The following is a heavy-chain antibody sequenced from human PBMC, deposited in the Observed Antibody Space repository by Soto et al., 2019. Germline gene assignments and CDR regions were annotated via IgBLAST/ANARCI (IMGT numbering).Heavy chain of an antibody. Sequence: GGSLRLSCAASGFTFSSYSMSWVRQAPGKGLEWVSAISGSGGSTYYADSVKGRFTISRDNSKNTLYLQMNSLRAEDTAVYYCAKVALLWFGELSGGIDYWGQGTLVTVSS. V-gene: IGHV3-23*01. CDR3: AKVALLWFGELSGGIDY. D-gene: IGHD3-10*01. CDR2: ISGSGGST. J-gene: IGHJ4*02. CDR1: GFTFSSYS.